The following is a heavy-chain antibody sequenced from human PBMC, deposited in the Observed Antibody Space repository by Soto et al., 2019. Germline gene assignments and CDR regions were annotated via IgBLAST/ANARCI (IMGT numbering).Heavy chain of an antibody. Sequence: SETLSLTCPVSGGSISSYYWSWIRQAPGKGLEWVGYIYYSGNTNYNPSLKSRVTILIDRSKKQFSLRLSSVTAADTAVYYCVRLRYSGGDLHYYYGMDVWGQGTTVT. J-gene: IGHJ6*02. CDR1: GGSISSYY. D-gene: IGHD1-26*01. CDR2: IYYSGNT. V-gene: IGHV4-59*08. CDR3: VRLRYSGGDLHYYYGMDV.